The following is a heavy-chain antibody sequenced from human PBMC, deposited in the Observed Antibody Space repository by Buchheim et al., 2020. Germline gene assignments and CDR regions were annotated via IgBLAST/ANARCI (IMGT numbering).Heavy chain of an antibody. CDR3: AREGETIAAAGTELCFDY. V-gene: IGHV3-33*01. Sequence: QAQLVASGGGVVQPGGSLRLSCAASGFALSSYGIHWVRQAPGKGLEWVTGIWFDGRDQYYADSVKGRFTISRDNFRNTLHLQMNSLRVEDTAMYYCAREGETIAAAGTELCFDYWGQGTL. J-gene: IGHJ4*02. CDR1: GFALSSYG. CDR2: IWFDGRDQ. D-gene: IGHD6-13*01.